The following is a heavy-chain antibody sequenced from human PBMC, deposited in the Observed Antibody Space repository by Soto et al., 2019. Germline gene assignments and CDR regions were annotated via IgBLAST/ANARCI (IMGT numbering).Heavy chain of an antibody. D-gene: IGHD6-19*01. V-gene: IGHV4-31*02. CDR2: GYYSGSI. CDR3: ARGSQWLDY. J-gene: IGHJ4*02. Sequence: SETLSLTXTVSGGSISSGGYYWSCIRQHPGRGLEWIGYGYYSGSIHYNPSLKSRVTISADTPNNQFSLKLSSVTAADTAVYYCARGSQWLDYWGQGALVTVSS. CDR1: GGSISSGGYY.